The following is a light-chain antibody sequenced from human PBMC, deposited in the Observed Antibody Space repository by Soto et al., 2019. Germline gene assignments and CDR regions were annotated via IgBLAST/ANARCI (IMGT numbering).Light chain of an antibody. CDR2: GAS. V-gene: IGKV3-20*01. CDR1: QSVSSSY. J-gene: IGKJ1*01. CDR3: QQYGRSPWT. Sequence: EIVLTQSPGTLSLSPGERATLSCRASQSVSSSYLAWYQQKPGQAPRLLIYGASSRATGIPDRFNGSGSGTNFTLTISRLEPEDFAVYYCQQYGRSPWTFGQGTKLEIK.